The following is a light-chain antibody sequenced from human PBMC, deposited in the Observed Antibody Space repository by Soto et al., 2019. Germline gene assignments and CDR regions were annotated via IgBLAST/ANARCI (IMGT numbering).Light chain of an antibody. Sequence: EIVMTHSPATLSVSPGERATLSCRASQSVSSNLAWYQQKPGQAPRLLIYGASNRATGIPDRFSGSGSGTEFTLTISSLQPDDLATYYCQQYNNYFWAFGQGTKVDIK. CDR1: QSVSSN. CDR3: QQYNNYFWA. J-gene: IGKJ1*01. CDR2: GAS. V-gene: IGKV3D-15*01.